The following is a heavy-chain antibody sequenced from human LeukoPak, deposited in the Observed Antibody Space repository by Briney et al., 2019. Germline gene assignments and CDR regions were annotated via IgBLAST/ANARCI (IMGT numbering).Heavy chain of an antibody. J-gene: IGHJ4*02. CDR2: IYTSGST. D-gene: IGHD6-6*01. CDR1: SGSLCSYY. CDR3: AREYSSSSGKALDY. Sequence: SETLSLTCTVSSGSLCSYYWNWLRQPPGKGLEWIGHIYTSGSTNYNPPLKSRVTMSVDTSKNQFSLKLNSVTAADTAFYYCAREYSSSSGKALDYWGQGTLFTVSS. V-gene: IGHV4-4*07.